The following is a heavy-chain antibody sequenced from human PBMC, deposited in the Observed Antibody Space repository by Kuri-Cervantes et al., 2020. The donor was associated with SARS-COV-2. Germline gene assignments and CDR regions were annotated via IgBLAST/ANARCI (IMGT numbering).Heavy chain of an antibody. CDR1: GFTFSSYW. V-gene: IGHV3-7*03. J-gene: IGHJ4*02. D-gene: IGHD3-10*01. Sequence: GGSLRLSCAASGFTFSSYWMSWVRQAPGKGLEWVANIKQDGSEKYYADSVKGRFTISRDNSKNSLYLQMNSLRAEDMALYYCAKGGSGAHYFDYWGQGTLVTVSS. CDR2: IKQDGSEK. CDR3: AKGGSGAHYFDY.